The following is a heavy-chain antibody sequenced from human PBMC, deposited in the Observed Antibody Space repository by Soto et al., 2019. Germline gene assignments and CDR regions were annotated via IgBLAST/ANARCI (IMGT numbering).Heavy chain of an antibody. CDR1: GFTFSTHG. Sequence: QVQLVESGGGVVQPGGSLRLSCAASGFTFSTHGMHWVRRAPGKGLEWVALISSDGSNAYYVDSVKGRFTISRDNSKNLVFLQMNSLRPDDTAVYFCANPLGQWMPDHWGQGSQVTVSS. D-gene: IGHD3-16*01. V-gene: IGHV3-30*18. CDR3: ANPLGQWMPDH. CDR2: ISSDGSNA. J-gene: IGHJ4*02.